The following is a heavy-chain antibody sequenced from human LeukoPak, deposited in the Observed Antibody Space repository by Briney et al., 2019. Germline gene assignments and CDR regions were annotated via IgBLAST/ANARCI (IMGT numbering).Heavy chain of an antibody. CDR2: ILHDGSNK. J-gene: IGHJ6*03. Sequence: GGSLRLSCAASGFTFSSYGMNWVRQSPGKGLEWVAVILHDGSNKYYADSVKGRFTISRDNSKNTMYLQMNSLRDEDTAVYYCARDQGYSYIGYYYYMDVWGKGTTVTVSS. CDR1: GFTFSSYG. V-gene: IGHV3-30*03. D-gene: IGHD5-18*01. CDR3: ARDQGYSYIGYYYYMDV.